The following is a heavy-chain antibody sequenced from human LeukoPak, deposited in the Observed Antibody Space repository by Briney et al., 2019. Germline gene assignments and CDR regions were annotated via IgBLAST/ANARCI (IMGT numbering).Heavy chain of an antibody. CDR3: ARRTSEAPGWFFDL. Sequence: SETLSLTCTVSGGSISSGDFYWTWIRQHTGKGLEWIGYIYYSGSTYYNPSLKSRITISIDTSESLFSLNLSSVTAADTAVYYCARRTSEAPGWFFDLWGRGTLVTVSS. CDR2: IYYSGST. CDR1: GGSISSGDFY. J-gene: IGHJ2*01. V-gene: IGHV4-31*03.